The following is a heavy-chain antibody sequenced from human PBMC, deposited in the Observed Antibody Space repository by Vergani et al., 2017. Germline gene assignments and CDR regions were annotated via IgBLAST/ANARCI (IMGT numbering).Heavy chain of an antibody. CDR2: IYTSGST. D-gene: IGHD2-15*01. Sequence: QVQLQESGPGLVKPSQTLSLTCTVSGGSISSGSYYWSWIRQPAGKGLEWIGRIYTSGSTNYNPSLKSRVTISLDTSKSQFSLKLSSVTAADTAVYYCTRHWAVVAANNWFDPWGQGTLVTVSS. CDR1: GGSISSGSYY. V-gene: IGHV4-61*02. CDR3: TRHWAVVAANNWFDP. J-gene: IGHJ5*02.